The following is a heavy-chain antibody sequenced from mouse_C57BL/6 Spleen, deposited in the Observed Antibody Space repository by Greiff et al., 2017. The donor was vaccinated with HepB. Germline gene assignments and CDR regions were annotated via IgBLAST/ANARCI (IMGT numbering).Heavy chain of an antibody. CDR2: IYPGDGDT. CDR3: ARGGAVVAPGAY. D-gene: IGHD1-1*01. CDR1: GYAFSSYW. V-gene: IGHV1-80*01. Sequence: QVHVKQSGAELVKPGASVKISCKASGYAFSSYWMNWVKQRPGKGLEWIGQIYPGDGDTNYNGKFKGKATLTADKSSSTAYMQLSSLTSEDSAVYFCARGGAVVAPGAYWGQGTLVTVSA. J-gene: IGHJ3*01.